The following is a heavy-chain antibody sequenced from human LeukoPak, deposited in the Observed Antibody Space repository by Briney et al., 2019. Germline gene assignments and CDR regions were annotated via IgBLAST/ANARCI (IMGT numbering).Heavy chain of an antibody. CDR1: GFTFDDYA. D-gene: IGHD6-19*01. CDR2: ISWNSGSI. J-gene: IGHJ4*02. V-gene: IGHV3-9*01. CDR3: AKDRAGIAVAGIDY. Sequence: PGGSLRLSCAASGFTFDDYAMHWVRQAPGKGLEWVSGISWNSGSIGYADSVKGRFTISRDNAKNSLYLQMNSLRAKDTALYYCAKDRAGIAVAGIDYWGQGTLVTVSS.